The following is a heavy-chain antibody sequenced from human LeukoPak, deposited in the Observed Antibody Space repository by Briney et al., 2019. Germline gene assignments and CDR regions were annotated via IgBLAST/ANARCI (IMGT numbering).Heavy chain of an antibody. CDR2: ISGTGRST. V-gene: IGHV3-23*01. D-gene: IGHD3-22*01. CDR1: GFTFSNYG. Sequence: GGSLRLSCAASGFTFSNYGMRWVRPAPGKGLEWVSAISGTGRSTYYADYVKGRFTISRDSYRNTLYLQMTSLRAEDTAVYYCATDLPPDYYDSSGYYLTYWGQGTLVTVSS. J-gene: IGHJ4*02. CDR3: ATDLPPDYYDSSGYYLTY.